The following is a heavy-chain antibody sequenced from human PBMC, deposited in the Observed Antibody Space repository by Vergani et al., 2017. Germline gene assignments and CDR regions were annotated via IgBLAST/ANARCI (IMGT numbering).Heavy chain of an antibody. CDR3: ARVNTETNVHLYYYYYMDV. J-gene: IGHJ6*03. V-gene: IGHV4-34*01. CDR1: GGSFSSYH. CDR2: IDHTGRP. D-gene: IGHD4-11*01. Sequence: QVQLQQWGGGLLKPSETLSLTCVVHGGSFSSYHWTWIRQSPGEGLEWVGDIDHTGRPAYNPSLKSRLTMSVDKSRNQFSLTLNSVTATYTAIYFCARVNTETNVHLYYYYYMDVWGQGTAVTVS.